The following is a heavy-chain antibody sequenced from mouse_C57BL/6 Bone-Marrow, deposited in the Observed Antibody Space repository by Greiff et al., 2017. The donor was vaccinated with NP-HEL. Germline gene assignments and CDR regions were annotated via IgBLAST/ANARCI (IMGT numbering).Heavy chain of an antibody. V-gene: IGHV1-64*01. D-gene: IGHD1-1*01. CDR2: IHPNSGST. J-gene: IGHJ1*03. CDR1: GYTFTSYW. Sequence: QVQLQQPGAELVKPGASVKLSCKASGYTFTSYWMHWVKPRPGQGLEWIGMIHPNSGSTNYNEKFKSKATLTVDKSSSTAYMQLSSLTSEDSAVYYCARWNYGSSYWYFDVWGTGTTVTVSS. CDR3: ARWNYGSSYWYFDV.